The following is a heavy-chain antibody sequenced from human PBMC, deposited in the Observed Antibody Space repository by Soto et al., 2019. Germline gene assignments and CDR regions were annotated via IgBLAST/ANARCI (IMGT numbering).Heavy chain of an antibody. J-gene: IGHJ4*02. CDR3: ARDPDDGFWGHFDY. CDR1: GFTFSSYA. CDR2: ISYDGSNK. D-gene: IGHD3-3*01. V-gene: IGHV3-30-3*01. Sequence: QVQLVESGGGVVQPGRSLRLSCAASGFTFSSYAMHWVRQAPGKGLEWVAVISYDGSNKYYADSVKGRFTISRDNSKNTLYLQMNSLSAEDTAVYYCARDPDDGFWGHFDYWGQGTGVTVSS.